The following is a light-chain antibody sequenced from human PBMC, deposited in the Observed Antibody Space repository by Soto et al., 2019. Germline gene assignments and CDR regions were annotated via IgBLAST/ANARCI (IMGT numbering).Light chain of an antibody. Sequence: DIQLTRSPSFLSASVGDRVTITCRASQGISTYLAWYQQKSGKAPKLLIYVASTLQSGVPSRFSGSGSGTEFTVTISSLQPEDLAIYYCQQLYSYPYTFGQGTKLEI. CDR1: QGISTY. CDR2: VAS. V-gene: IGKV1-9*01. CDR3: QQLYSYPYT. J-gene: IGKJ2*01.